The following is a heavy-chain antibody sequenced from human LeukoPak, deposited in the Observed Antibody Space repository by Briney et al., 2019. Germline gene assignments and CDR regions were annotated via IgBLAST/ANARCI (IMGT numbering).Heavy chain of an antibody. CDR2: INHSGST. D-gene: IGHD6-13*01. CDR1: RGSFSGYY. J-gene: IGHJ4*02. CDR3: ARSAAAAGTLKLDY. Sequence: SETLSLTCAVYRGSFSGYYWSWIRQPPGKGLEWIGEINHSGSTNYNPSLKSRVTISVDTSQNQFSLKLNSVTAADTAVYYCARSAAAAGTLKLDYWGQGTLVTVSS. V-gene: IGHV4-34*01.